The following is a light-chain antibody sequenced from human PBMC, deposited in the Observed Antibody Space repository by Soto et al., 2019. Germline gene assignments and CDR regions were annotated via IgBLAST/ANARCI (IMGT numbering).Light chain of an antibody. Sequence: QSALAQPASVSGSLGQSITISCAGTRDDIGAYDYVSWYQQHPGNAPKLLVYEVTNRPSGVSDRFSGSKSGNTASLTISGLQAEDEAGYYCNSYTNSSAVVFGGGTKVTVL. CDR3: NSYTNSSAVV. CDR1: RDDIGAYDY. V-gene: IGLV2-14*01. CDR2: EVT. J-gene: IGLJ2*01.